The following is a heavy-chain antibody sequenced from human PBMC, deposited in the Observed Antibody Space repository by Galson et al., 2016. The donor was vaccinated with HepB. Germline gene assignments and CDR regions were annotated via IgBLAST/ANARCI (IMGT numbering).Heavy chain of an antibody. D-gene: IGHD6-19*01. V-gene: IGHV1-46*01. CDR2: INPTASST. J-gene: IGHJ4*02. CDR3: ARSTQWLEHFDY. CDR1: GYTFTNYY. Sequence: SVKVSCKASGYTFTNYYMHWVRQAPGQGLQWMGMINPTASSTSYAHKFQGRVTLTRDTSTSTVYMELSSLRSEDTAVYYCARSTQWLEHFDYWGQGTLVTVSS.